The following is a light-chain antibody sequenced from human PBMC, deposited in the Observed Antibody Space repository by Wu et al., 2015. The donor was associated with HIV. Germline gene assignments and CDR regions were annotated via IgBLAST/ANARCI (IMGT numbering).Light chain of an antibody. CDR3: HQYGSGYLYK. V-gene: IGKV3-11*01. CDR1: QKISTY. J-gene: IGKJ2*01. CDR2: DAS. Sequence: EIVLTQSPDTLSFSPGERATLSCRASQKISTYVAWYQQKPGQAPRLLIYDASIRGTGIPPRFSGSGSGTDFSLTISRLEPEDSAVYYCHQYGSGYLYKFGQGTKLEIK.